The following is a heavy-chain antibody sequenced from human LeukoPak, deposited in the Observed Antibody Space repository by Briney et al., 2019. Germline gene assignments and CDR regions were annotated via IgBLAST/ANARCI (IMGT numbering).Heavy chain of an antibody. CDR2: IKQDGSEK. V-gene: IGHV3-7*01. CDR3: ASSNDFWSGYSLPRDY. Sequence: GGSLRLSCAASGFTFTTYWMSWVRQAPGKGLEWVANIKQDGSEKYYVDSVKGRFTISRDNAKNSLYLQMNSLRAEDTAVYYCASSNDFWSGYSLPRDYWGQGTLVTVSS. CDR1: GFTFTTYW. D-gene: IGHD3-3*01. J-gene: IGHJ4*02.